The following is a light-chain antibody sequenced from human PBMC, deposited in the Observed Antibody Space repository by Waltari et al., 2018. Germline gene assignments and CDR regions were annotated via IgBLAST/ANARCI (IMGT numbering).Light chain of an antibody. V-gene: IGKV1-12*01. CDR2: AAS. J-gene: IGKJ3*01. CDR1: QDIRSW. CDR3: QQTNSFPRT. Sequence: DIQMTQSPSSVSASVADRVTITFRASQDIRSWLALYQQKPGKAPKLVIYAASSLQSGVPSRFSGSGSGTDFTLTISSLQPEDFATYFCQQTNSFPRTFGPGTKVDIK.